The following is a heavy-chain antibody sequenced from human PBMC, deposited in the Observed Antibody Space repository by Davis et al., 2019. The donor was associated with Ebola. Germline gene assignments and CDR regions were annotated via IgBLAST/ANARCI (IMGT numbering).Heavy chain of an antibody. V-gene: IGHV1-69*04. Sequence: AASVKVSCKASGYTFTSYSISWLRQAPGQGLEWMGRIIPMSGIGNYAQKFQGRVTMTADKSTSTAYMELRSLRSDDTAVYYCARDHGDYDLYYYYYYGMDVRGKGTTVTVSS. CDR3: ARDHGDYDLYYYYYYGMDV. J-gene: IGHJ6*04. CDR2: IIPMSGIG. D-gene: IGHD4-17*01. CDR1: GYTFTSYS.